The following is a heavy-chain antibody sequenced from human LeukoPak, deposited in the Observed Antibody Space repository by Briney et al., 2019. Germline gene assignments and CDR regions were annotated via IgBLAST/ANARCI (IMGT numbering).Heavy chain of an antibody. CDR3: ARRATGATSFDY. CDR2: ISSSSNTV. V-gene: IGHV3-11*04. Sequence: GGSLRLSCAASGFTFSDYYMTWVRQAPGKGLEWVSYISSSSNTVYYADSVKGRLTVSRDNAKNSLYLQMNNLRAEDTAVYYCARRATGATSFDYWGQGTLVTVSS. D-gene: IGHD1-26*01. J-gene: IGHJ4*02. CDR1: GFTFSDYY.